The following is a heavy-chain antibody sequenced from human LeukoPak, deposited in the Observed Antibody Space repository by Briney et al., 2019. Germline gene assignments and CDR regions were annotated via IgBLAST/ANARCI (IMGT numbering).Heavy chain of an antibody. D-gene: IGHD3-9*01. CDR2: IYQSGST. V-gene: IGHV4-4*02. CDR3: ATYDILIGNRGGGTTY. Sequence: SGTLSLTCAVSGGSISSTKWWTWVRQPPGRGLEWIGEIYQSGSTNYNPSLKSRVTISLDKSKNQFSLNLNSVTAADTAVYYWATYDILIGNRGGGTTYWGQGTLVTVSP. J-gene: IGHJ4*02. CDR1: GGSISSTKW.